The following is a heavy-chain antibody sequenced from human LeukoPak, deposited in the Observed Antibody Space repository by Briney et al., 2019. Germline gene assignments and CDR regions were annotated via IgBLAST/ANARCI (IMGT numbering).Heavy chain of an antibody. CDR2: ISGGGGST. CDR3: AKGGKWDVTPFDY. D-gene: IGHD1-26*01. CDR1: GYTFTNYN. J-gene: IGHJ4*02. V-gene: IGHV3-23*01. Sequence: GGSLKLSCAASGYTFTNYNMNWVRQAPGKGLEWVSTISGGGGSTYYADSVKGRFTISRDNSKNTLYLQVNSLRAEDTAVYYCAKGGKWDVTPFDYWGQGTLVTVSS.